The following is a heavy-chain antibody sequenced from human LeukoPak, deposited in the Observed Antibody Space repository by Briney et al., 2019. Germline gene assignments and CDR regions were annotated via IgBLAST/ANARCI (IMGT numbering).Heavy chain of an antibody. CDR3: AKVGAYYYDSSGYS. V-gene: IGHV3-23*01. J-gene: IGHJ5*02. CDR1: GFTFSSYE. CDR2: ISGSGGST. D-gene: IGHD3-22*01. Sequence: PPGRSLRLSCAASGFTFSSYEMNWVRQAPEKGLEWVSAISGSGGSTYYADSVKGRFTISRDNSKNTLYLQMNSLRAEDTAVYYCAKVGAYYYDSSGYSWGQGTLVTVSS.